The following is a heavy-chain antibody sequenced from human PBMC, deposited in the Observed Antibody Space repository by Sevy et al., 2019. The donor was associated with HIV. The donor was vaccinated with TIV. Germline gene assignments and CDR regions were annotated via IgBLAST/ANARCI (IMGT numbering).Heavy chain of an antibody. V-gene: IGHV3-30*02. D-gene: IGHD4-17*01. CDR3: AKDYNDYGGLLDI. CDR1: GFTFSSYG. CDR2: IRYDGSNK. Sequence: GGSLRLSCAASGFTFSSYGMHWVRQAPGKGLEWVAFIRYDGSNKYYADYVKGRFTISSDNSKNTLYLQMNSLRAEDTVVYYCAKDYNDYGGLLDIWGQGTMVTVSS. J-gene: IGHJ3*02.